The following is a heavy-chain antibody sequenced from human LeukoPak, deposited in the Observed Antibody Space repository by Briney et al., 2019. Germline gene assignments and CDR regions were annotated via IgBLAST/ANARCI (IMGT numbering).Heavy chain of an antibody. V-gene: IGHV4-34*01. CDR3: ARRRTYYYDSSGYSSLYYFDY. Sequence: PSETLSLTCAVYGGSFSGYYWSWARQPPGKGLEWIGEINHSGSTNYNPSLKSRVTISVDTSKNQFSLKLSSVTAADTAVYYCARRRTYYYDSSGYSSLYYFDYWGQGTLVTVSS. CDR2: INHSGST. J-gene: IGHJ4*02. D-gene: IGHD3-22*01. CDR1: GGSFSGYY.